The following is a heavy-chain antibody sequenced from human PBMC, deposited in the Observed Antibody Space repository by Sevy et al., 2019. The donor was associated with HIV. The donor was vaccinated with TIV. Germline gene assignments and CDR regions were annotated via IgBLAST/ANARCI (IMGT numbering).Heavy chain of an antibody. J-gene: IGHJ4*02. Sequence: GGSLRLSCAASGFTFDDYGMSWVRQAPGKGLEWVSGINWDGSSTGYADSVKGRFTISRDNVKNSLHLQMTSLRAEDTAFYYCAREKSCGGACYHFDHWGQGTLLTVSS. V-gene: IGHV3-20*04. CDR1: GFTFDDYG. CDR3: AREKSCGGACYHFDH. CDR2: INWDGSST. D-gene: IGHD2-21*02.